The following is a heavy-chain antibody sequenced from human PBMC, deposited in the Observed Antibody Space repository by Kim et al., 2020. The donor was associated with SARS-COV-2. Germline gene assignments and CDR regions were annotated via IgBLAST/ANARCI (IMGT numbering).Heavy chain of an antibody. Sequence: ASVKVSCKASGYTFTSYYMHWVRQAPGQGLEWMGIINPSGGSTSYAQKFQGRVTMTRDTSTSTVYMELSSLRSEDTAVYYCARGLHGYSSSWYPRGVLGYFDYWGQGTLVTVSS. CDR3: ARGLHGYSSSWYPRGVLGYFDY. J-gene: IGHJ4*02. CDR1: GYTFTSYY. D-gene: IGHD6-13*01. V-gene: IGHV1-46*01. CDR2: INPSGGST.